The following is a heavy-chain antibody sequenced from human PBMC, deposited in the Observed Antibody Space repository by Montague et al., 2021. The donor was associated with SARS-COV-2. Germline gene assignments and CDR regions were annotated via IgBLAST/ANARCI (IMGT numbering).Heavy chain of an antibody. CDR1: GGSISSYY. CDR3: AKSADHNYFLDS. Sequence: SETLSLTCTVSGGSISSYYWSWIRQPAGKGLEWIGRIYTSGSTNYNPSLKSRVTMSVDKSNNLFSLELSSVTAVDTAVYYCAKSADHNYFLDSWGQGTPVTVSS. D-gene: IGHD5-24*01. CDR2: IYTSGST. V-gene: IGHV4-4*07. J-gene: IGHJ4*02.